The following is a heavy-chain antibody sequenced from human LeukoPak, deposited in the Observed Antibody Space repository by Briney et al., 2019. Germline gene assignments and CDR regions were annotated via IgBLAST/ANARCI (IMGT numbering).Heavy chain of an antibody. Sequence: PGRSLRLSCAASGFTFSSYAMHWVRQAPGKGLEWVAVISYGGSNKYYADSVKGRFTISRDNSKNTLYLQMNSLRAEDTAVYYCARERYYYDSSGYSYWGQGTLVTVSS. V-gene: IGHV3-30*01. CDR1: GFTFSSYA. D-gene: IGHD3-22*01. CDR2: ISYGGSNK. CDR3: ARERYYYDSSGYSY. J-gene: IGHJ4*02.